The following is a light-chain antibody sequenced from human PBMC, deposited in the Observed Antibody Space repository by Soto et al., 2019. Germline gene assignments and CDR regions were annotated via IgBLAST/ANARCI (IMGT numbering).Light chain of an antibody. Sequence: QSVLTQPPSVSGAPGQRVTISCTGSSSNIGAGYDVHWYQQLPGTAPKLLIYGNSNRPSGVPDRFFGSKSGTSASLAITGLQAEDEADYYCQSYDSILSGSRVFGTGTDLTVL. J-gene: IGLJ1*01. CDR3: QSYDSILSGSRV. V-gene: IGLV1-40*01. CDR2: GNS. CDR1: SSNIGAGYD.